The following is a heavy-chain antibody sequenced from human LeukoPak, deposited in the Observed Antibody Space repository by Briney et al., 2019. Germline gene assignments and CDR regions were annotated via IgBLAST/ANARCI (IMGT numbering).Heavy chain of an antibody. Sequence: SVKVSCKASGGTFSSYVISWVRQAPGQGLEWMGGIIPIFGTANYAQKFQGRVTITTDESTSTAYMELSSLRSEDTAVYYCARVSATNNWFDPWGQGTLVTVSS. CDR3: ARVSATNNWFDP. D-gene: IGHD1-26*01. J-gene: IGHJ5*02. CDR2: IIPIFGTA. CDR1: GGTFSSYV. V-gene: IGHV1-69*05.